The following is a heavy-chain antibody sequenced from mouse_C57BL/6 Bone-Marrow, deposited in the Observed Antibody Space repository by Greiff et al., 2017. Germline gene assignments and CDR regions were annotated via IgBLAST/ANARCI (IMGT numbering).Heavy chain of an antibody. J-gene: IGHJ3*01. V-gene: IGHV5-15*01. Sequence: EVKVVESGGGLVQPGGSLKLSCAASGFTFSDYGMAWVRQAPRKGPEWVAFISNLAYSIYSADTVTGRFPISRENAKNTLYLEMSSLRSEDTAMYYCARYDYGFFAYWGQGTLVTVSA. CDR2: ISNLAYSI. CDR3: ARYDYGFFAY. CDR1: GFTFSDYG. D-gene: IGHD2-4*01.